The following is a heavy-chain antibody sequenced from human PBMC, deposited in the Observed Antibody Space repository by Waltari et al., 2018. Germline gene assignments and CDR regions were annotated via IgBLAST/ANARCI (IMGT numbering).Heavy chain of an antibody. D-gene: IGHD3-10*01. Sequence: EVQVLESGGGLVQPGGSLRLSCAASGFSFSSYAMSWVRQAPGKGLEWVSDISGSGDKIYYADSVKGRFTISRDNSKNTLSLQMNSLRDEDTAVYYCAKSRISSGVFYVDYWGQGTLVTVSS. CDR3: AKSRISSGVFYVDY. CDR1: GFSFSSYA. CDR2: ISGSGDKI. V-gene: IGHV3-23*01. J-gene: IGHJ4*02.